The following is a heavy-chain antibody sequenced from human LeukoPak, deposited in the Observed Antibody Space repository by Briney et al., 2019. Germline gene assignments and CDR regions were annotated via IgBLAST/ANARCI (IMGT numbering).Heavy chain of an antibody. CDR2: ISSSSSYI. CDR1: GFTFSSYS. CDR3: ARDFRGYYDFWSGYVDY. Sequence: GGSLRLSCAASGFTFSSYSMNWVRQAPGKGLEWVSSISSSSSYIYYADSVKGRFTISRDNAKNSLYLQMNSLRAEDKAVYYCARDFRGYYDFWSGYVDYWGQGTLVTVSS. D-gene: IGHD3-3*01. J-gene: IGHJ4*02. V-gene: IGHV3-21*01.